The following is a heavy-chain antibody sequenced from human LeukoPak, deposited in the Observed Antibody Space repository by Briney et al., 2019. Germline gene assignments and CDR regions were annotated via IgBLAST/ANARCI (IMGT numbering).Heavy chain of an antibody. D-gene: IGHD2-15*01. Sequence: GGSLRLSCAASGFTFRTYSIHWVRQAPGKGLEWVTVVSADGRTQLYSDSVKGRFTISRDNAKNSLYLQMNSLRAEDTAVYYCARDQRYCSGGSCYPGAFDIWGQGTMVTVSS. CDR2: VSADGRTQ. CDR1: GFTFRTYS. J-gene: IGHJ3*02. V-gene: IGHV3-30*03. CDR3: ARDQRYCSGGSCYPGAFDI.